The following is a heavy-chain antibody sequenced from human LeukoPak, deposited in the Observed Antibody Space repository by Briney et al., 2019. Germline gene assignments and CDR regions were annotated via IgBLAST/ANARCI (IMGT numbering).Heavy chain of an antibody. CDR1: SGSISTSNYY. Sequence: KSSETLSLTCTVSSGSISTSNYYWGWVRQPPGKALEWIGSIYYSGSTYYNPSLKSRVTISVDTSKNQFSLKLSSVTAADTAVYYCARDLAVAGIGYWGQGTLVTVSS. CDR3: ARDLAVAGIGY. CDR2: IYYSGST. J-gene: IGHJ4*02. D-gene: IGHD6-19*01. V-gene: IGHV4-39*07.